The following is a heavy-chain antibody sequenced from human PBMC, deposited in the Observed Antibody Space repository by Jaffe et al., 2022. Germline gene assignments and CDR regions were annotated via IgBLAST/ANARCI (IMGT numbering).Heavy chain of an antibody. D-gene: IGHD6-13*01. J-gene: IGHJ5*02. CDR1: GFTFSSYG. CDR2: ISYDGSNK. CDR3: ASSGGSSWYLSWFDP. V-gene: IGHV3-30*03. Sequence: QVQLVESGGGVVQPGRSLRLSCAASGFTFSSYGMHWVRQAPGKGLEWVAVISYDGSNKYYADSVKGRFTISRDNSKNTLYLQMNSLRAEDTAVYYCASSGGSSWYLSWFDPWGQGTLVTVSS.